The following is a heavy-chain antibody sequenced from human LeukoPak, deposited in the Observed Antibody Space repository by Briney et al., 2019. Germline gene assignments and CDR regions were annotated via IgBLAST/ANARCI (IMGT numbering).Heavy chain of an antibody. CDR1: GGSISRNSYY. J-gene: IGHJ4*02. Sequence: SETLSLTCTVSGGSISRNSYYWGWIRQPPGKGLEWIGSINYGGSTYYNPSLKSRVTISVDTSKNQFSLKLSSVTAADTAVYYCARPGGDRIYSSFDYWGQGTLVTVSS. D-gene: IGHD6-13*01. CDR2: INYGGST. CDR3: ARPGGDRIYSSFDY. V-gene: IGHV4-39*01.